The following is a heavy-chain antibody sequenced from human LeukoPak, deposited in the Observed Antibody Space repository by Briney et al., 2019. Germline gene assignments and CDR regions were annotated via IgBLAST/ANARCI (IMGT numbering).Heavy chain of an antibody. D-gene: IGHD2-15*01. CDR2: IYPGDSDT. J-gene: IGHJ4*02. V-gene: IGHV5-51*01. Sequence: GESLKISCKGSGYSFTSYWIGWVRQMPGKGLEWMGIIYPGDSDTRYSPSFQGQVTISADKSISTAYLQWSSLKASDTAMYYCARGYCSGGSCYDYFDYWGQETLVTVSS. CDR1: GYSFTSYW. CDR3: ARGYCSGGSCYDYFDY.